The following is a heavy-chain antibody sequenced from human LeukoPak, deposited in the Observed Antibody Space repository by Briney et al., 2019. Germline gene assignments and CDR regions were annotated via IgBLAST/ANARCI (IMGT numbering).Heavy chain of an antibody. Sequence: ASVKVSCKASGYTFTSYAMNWVRQGPGQGLEGMGWINTNTGNPTYAQGFTGRFVFSLDTSVSTAYLQISSLKAEDTAVYYCARDPYCSSTSCYGTEYFQHWGQGTLVTVSS. CDR1: GYTFTSYA. CDR2: INTNTGNP. D-gene: IGHD2-2*01. CDR3: ARDPYCSSTSCYGTEYFQH. V-gene: IGHV7-4-1*02. J-gene: IGHJ1*01.